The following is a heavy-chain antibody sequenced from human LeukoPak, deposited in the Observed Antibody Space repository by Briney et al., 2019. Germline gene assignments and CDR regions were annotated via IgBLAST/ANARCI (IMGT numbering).Heavy chain of an antibody. J-gene: IGHJ4*02. CDR3: ATDLFWFGELLPY. Sequence: ATVKVSCKASGYSFTTYNVHWLRQAPGQGLEWRGIINPTDGSASYAQNFQGRVTVTRDTSTSTVYMELSSLRSEDTAVYYCATDLFWFGELLPYWGQGTLVTVSS. CDR1: GYSFTTYN. V-gene: IGHV1-46*01. CDR2: INPTDGSA. D-gene: IGHD3-10*01.